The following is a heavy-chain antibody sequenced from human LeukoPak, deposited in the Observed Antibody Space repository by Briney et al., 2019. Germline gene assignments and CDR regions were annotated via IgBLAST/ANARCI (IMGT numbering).Heavy chain of an antibody. D-gene: IGHD6-19*01. J-gene: IGHJ4*02. CDR1: GYTLTELS. CDR3: ARVSIAVAGLLDY. V-gene: IGHV1-2*06. Sequence: ASVKVSCKVSGYTLTELSIHWVRQAPGQGLEWMGRINPNNRDTIYAQKFQGRVTMTRDTSISTAYMELSRLRSDDTAVYYCARVSIAVAGLLDYWGQGTLLTVSS. CDR2: INPNNRDT.